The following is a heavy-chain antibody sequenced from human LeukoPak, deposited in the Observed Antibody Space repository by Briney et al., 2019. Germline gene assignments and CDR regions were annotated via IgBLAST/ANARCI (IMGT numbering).Heavy chain of an antibody. CDR2: ISYDGNNK. J-gene: IGHJ5*02. CDR3: ARDRGFLEMDWFDP. D-gene: IGHD3-3*01. CDR1: GFTFSSYA. Sequence: GRSLRLSCAASGFTFSSYAMHCVREAPGKGLEWVADISYDGNNKYYTHSVKGTYTLSRDKSKNTLYLQKNPLRAEATRVYLFARDRGFLEMDWFDPWGQGNLVTVSS. V-gene: IGHV3-30*10.